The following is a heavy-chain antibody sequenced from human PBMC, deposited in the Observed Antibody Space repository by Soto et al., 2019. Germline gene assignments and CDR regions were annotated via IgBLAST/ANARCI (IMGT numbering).Heavy chain of an antibody. J-gene: IGHJ4*02. CDR2: IYWDDDK. CDR1: GFSLTTSGVG. Sequence: QITLNESGPTQVKPRQTLTLTCTFSGFSLTTSGVGVGWIRQSPGKAPEWLALIYWDDDKRYSPSLKSRLTIPKDTSKNQVVLTMADWDPADTATYYCAHRVLRTVFGLVTTTAIYFDFWGQGTPVAVSS. V-gene: IGHV2-5*02. D-gene: IGHD3-3*01. CDR3: AHRVLRTVFGLVTTTAIYFDF.